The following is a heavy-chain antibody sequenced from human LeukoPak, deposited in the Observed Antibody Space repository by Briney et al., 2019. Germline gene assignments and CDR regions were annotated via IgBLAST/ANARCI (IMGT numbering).Heavy chain of an antibody. Sequence: ASVKVSCEASGYTFTGYYMHWVRQAPGQGLEWMGWINPNSGGTNYAQKFQGRVTMTRDTPISTAYMELSRLRSDDTAVYYCARAPVLRYFDWSPGDYFDYWGQGTLVTVSS. CDR1: GYTFTGYY. V-gene: IGHV1-2*02. CDR2: INPNSGGT. J-gene: IGHJ4*02. CDR3: ARAPVLRYFDWSPGDYFDY. D-gene: IGHD3-9*01.